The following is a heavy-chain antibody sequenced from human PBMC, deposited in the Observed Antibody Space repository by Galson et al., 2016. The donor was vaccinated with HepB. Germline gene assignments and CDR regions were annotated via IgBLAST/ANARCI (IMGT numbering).Heavy chain of an antibody. V-gene: IGHV4-34*01. J-gene: IGHJ4*02. CDR2: IDHSGST. CDR3: ARLWELDY. Sequence: TLSLTCAISGGSFSGNYWSWIRQPPEKGLEWIGEIDHSGSTNYNPSLKSRVTISADTSNNQFSLKLSSVTAADTAVYYCARLWELDYWGQGTLVSVSS. D-gene: IGHD1-26*01. CDR1: GGSFSGNY.